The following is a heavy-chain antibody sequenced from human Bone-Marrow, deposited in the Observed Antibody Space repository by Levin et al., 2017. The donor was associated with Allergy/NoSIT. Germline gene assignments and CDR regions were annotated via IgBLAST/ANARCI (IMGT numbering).Heavy chain of an antibody. D-gene: IGHD6-6*01. V-gene: IGHV3-74*01. CDR1: GFTFSSYW. Sequence: LSLTCAASGFTFSSYWMHWVRQAPGKGLQWVSRMNSDGSDIDYADSVKGRFTISRNNGKNTVSLQMNSLRVEDTAVYYCARVYSSSSFDYWGQGTLVTVSS. J-gene: IGHJ4*02. CDR2: MNSDGSDI. CDR3: ARVYSSSSFDY.